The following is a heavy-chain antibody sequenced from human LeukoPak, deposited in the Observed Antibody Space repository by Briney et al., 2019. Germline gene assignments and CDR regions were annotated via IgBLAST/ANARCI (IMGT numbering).Heavy chain of an antibody. J-gene: IGHJ6*02. CDR3: ASLPDV. CDR1: RFSFSKYA. V-gene: IGHV3-23*01. CDR2: INDSGTSK. Sequence: GGSLRLSCAGSRFSFSKYAMSWVRQAPGKGLEWVSVINDSGTSKHYADSVKGRFTFSRDNSKNTMYLQMSSLRADDTAIYYCASLPDVWGQGTTVTVSS.